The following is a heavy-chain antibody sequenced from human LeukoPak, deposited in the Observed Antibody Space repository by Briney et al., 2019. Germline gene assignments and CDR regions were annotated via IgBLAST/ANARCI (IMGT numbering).Heavy chain of an antibody. CDR2: IIPIFGTA. J-gene: IGHJ4*02. V-gene: IGHV1-69*05. D-gene: IGHD2-8*01. Sequence: ASVKVSCKASGYTFTGYYMHWVRQAPGQGLEWMGRIIPIFGTANYAQKFQGRVTITTDESTSTAYMELSSLRSEDTAVYYCARDSFNCTNGVCSLSDYWGREPWSPSPQ. CDR3: ARDSFNCTNGVCSLSDY. CDR1: GYTFTGYY.